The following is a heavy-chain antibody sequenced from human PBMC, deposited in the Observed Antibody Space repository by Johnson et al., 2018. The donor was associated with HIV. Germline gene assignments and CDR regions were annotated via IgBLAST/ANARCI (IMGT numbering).Heavy chain of an antibody. CDR3: ARRSITSDGFDI. D-gene: IGHD2-2*01. J-gene: IGHJ3*02. V-gene: IGHV3-13*01. CDR1: GFTLGSYD. Sequence: VQLVESGGGVVQPGRSLRLSCAASGFTLGSYDMHWVRQAAGKGLEWVSEIDSDGETYYPASVKGRFTTSRENYKNSLYLHMNSLRAGDTAVYYCARRSITSDGFDIWGQGTMVTVSS. CDR2: IDSDGET.